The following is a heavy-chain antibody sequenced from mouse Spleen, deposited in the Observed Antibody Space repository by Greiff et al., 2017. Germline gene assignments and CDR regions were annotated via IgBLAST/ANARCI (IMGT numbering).Heavy chain of an antibody. J-gene: IGHJ2*01. V-gene: IGHV1S81*02. CDR2: INPSNGRT. CDR1: GYTFTSYW. D-gene: IGHD3-1*01. Sequence: QVQLQQPGAELVKPGASVKLSCKASGYTFTSYWTHWVKQRPGQGLEWIGEINPSNGRTNYNEKFKSKATLTVDKSSSTAYMQLSSLTSEDSAVYYCARWIRGFYYFDYWGQGTTLTVSS. CDR3: ARWIRGFYYFDY.